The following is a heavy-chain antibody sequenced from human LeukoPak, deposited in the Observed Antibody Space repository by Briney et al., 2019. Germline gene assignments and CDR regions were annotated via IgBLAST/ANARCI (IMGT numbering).Heavy chain of an antibody. CDR2: IHYRGST. CDR1: GGAISSSTYD. J-gene: IGHJ4*02. Sequence: SATLSLTRTLSGGAISSSTYDWGCIRQPPRKELVWVGCIHYRGSTYYNPSLKSRVTISVDTSKNQFSLKLSSVTAADTAVYYCARPPPEEVAPFDYWGQGTLVTVSS. D-gene: IGHD5-12*01. CDR3: ARPPPEEVAPFDY. V-gene: IGHV4-39*01.